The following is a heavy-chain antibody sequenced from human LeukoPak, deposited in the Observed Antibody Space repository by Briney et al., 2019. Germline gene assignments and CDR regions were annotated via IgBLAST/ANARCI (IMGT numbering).Heavy chain of an antibody. D-gene: IGHD4-23*01. V-gene: IGHV1-8*01. Sequence: GSAPTVSCKEARNAFTRDNIKILRQATGQELKWMGWMNPNSGNTGYAQKFQGRVTMTRNTSISTAYMELSSLRSEDTAVYYCARGVFYGGNPYFDNWGQGTLVTVSS. CDR3: ARGVFYGGNPYFDN. CDR2: MNPNSGNT. J-gene: IGHJ4*02. CDR1: RNAFTRDN.